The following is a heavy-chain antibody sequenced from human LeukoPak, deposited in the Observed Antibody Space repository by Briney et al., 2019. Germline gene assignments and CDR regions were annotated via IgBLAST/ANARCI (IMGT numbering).Heavy chain of an antibody. CDR2: VRDNGES. D-gene: IGHD1-14*01. V-gene: IGHV4-59*08. CDR3: ARQPAGTAAFDI. Sequence: SETLSLTCTVSGGSITGYYWSWIRQPPGKGLEWIAYVRDNGESNYNPSLKSRVTISVDTRNNQISLRLNFVTAADTAIYYCARQPAGTAAFDIWGLGPMVTVSS. J-gene: IGHJ3*02. CDR1: GGSITGYY.